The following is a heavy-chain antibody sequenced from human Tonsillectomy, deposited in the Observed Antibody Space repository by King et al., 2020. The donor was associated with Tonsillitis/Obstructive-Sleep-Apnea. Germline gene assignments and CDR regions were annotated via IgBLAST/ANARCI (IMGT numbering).Heavy chain of an antibody. CDR1: GGSISSGGYY. J-gene: IGHJ4*02. CDR2: IYYSGRT. Sequence: QLQESGPGLVKPSQTLSLTCTVSGGSISSGGYYWSWIRQHPGKGLEWIGYIYYSGRTYYNPSLKTRVTISVDTSKNQLSLKRSSVTAADTAVYYCATSNCLGEQQLEEDYYFYYCGEGALVTVSS. V-gene: IGHV4-31*03. CDR3: ATSNCLGEQQLEEDYYFYY. D-gene: IGHD6-13*01.